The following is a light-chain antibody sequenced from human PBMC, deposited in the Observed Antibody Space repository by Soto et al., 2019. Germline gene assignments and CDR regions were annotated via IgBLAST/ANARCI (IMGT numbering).Light chain of an antibody. CDR3: QQYGSSPWT. J-gene: IGKJ1*01. CDR2: GAS. V-gene: IGKV3-20*01. CDR1: QSVSTN. Sequence: EIVLTQSPGTLSLSPGERATLSCRASQSVSTNFAWYQQKPGQAPRLLIYGASTRATGIPDRFSGSGSGTDFTLTISSLKPEDFALYYRQQYGSSPWTFGQGT.